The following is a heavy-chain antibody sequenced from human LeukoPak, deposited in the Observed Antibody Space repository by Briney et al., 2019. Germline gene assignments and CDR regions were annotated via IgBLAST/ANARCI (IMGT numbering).Heavy chain of an antibody. CDR2: IRGSGGST. J-gene: IGHJ3*02. D-gene: IGHD2-15*01. Sequence: GGSLRLSCAASGFTFSSYAMSWVRQAPGKGLEWVSAIRGSGGSTYYADSGKGRFTISRDNSKNTLYLQMNSLRAEDTAVYYCAKDKGRFCSGGSCYSDAFDIWGQGTMVTVSS. CDR1: GFTFSSYA. CDR3: AKDKGRFCSGGSCYSDAFDI. V-gene: IGHV3-23*01.